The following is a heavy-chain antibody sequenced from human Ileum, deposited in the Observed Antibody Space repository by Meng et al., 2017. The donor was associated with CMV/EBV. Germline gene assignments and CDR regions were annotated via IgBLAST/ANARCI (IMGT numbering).Heavy chain of an antibody. V-gene: IGHV4-61*01. CDR3: ARGARGYSYG. D-gene: IGHD5-18*01. J-gene: IGHJ4*02. CDR1: GGSVSSGSYY. Sequence: TCSVSGGSVSSGSYYWSWIRQPPGKGLEWIGYIYYSGSTNYTPSLKSRVTISVDTSKNQFSLKLSSVTAADTAVYYCARGARGYSYGWGQGTLVTVSS. CDR2: IYYSGST.